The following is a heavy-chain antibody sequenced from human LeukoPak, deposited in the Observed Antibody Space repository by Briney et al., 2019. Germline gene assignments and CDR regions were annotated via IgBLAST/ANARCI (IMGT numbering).Heavy chain of an antibody. Sequence: SVKVSCKASGGTFSSYAISWVRQAPGQRLEWMGRIIPILGIANYAQKFQGRVTITADESTSTAYMEPSSLRSEDTAVYYCARASPIAVAGTGYFDYWGQGTLVTVSS. CDR1: GGTFSSYA. V-gene: IGHV1-69*04. J-gene: IGHJ4*02. D-gene: IGHD6-19*01. CDR3: ARASPIAVAGTGYFDY. CDR2: IIPILGIA.